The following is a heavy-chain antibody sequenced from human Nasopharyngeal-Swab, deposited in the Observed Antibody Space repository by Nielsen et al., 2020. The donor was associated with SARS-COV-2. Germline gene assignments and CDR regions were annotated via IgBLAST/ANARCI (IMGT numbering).Heavy chain of an antibody. V-gene: IGHV3-7*01. CDR1: GFTFSSYW. D-gene: IGHD3-3*01. CDR3: ARESGLRFFDYYYYYYMDV. CDR2: IKQDGSEK. Sequence: GESLKISCAASGFTFSSYWTSWVRQAPGKGLEWVANIKQDGSEKYYVDSVKGRFTISRDNAKNSLYLQMNSLRAEDTAVYYCARESGLRFFDYYYYYYMDVWGKGTTVTVSS. J-gene: IGHJ6*03.